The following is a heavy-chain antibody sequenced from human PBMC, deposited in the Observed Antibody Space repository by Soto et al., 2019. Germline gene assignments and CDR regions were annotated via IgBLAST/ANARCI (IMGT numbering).Heavy chain of an antibody. CDR2: INHSGSS. CDR3: ARAYADYDSSGYYLALDY. J-gene: IGHJ4*02. V-gene: IGHV4-34*01. Sequence: SETLSLTCGVYGGSFRGYYWSWIRQPPGKGLEWIGEINHSGSSNYSPSLKSRVTISVDTSKNQFSLKVNSVTAADTAVYYCARAYADYDSSGYYLALDYWGQGTLVTVSS. D-gene: IGHD3-22*01. CDR1: GGSFRGYY.